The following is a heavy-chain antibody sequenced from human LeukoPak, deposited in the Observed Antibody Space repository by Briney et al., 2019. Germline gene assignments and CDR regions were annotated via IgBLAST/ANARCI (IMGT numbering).Heavy chain of an antibody. CDR3: ARGFQGVRGVYYYYMDV. CDR2: MNPNSGNT. J-gene: IGHJ6*03. Sequence: ASVKVSCKASGYTFTGYYMHWVRQATGQGLEWMGWMNPNSGNTGYAQKFQGRVTMTRNTSISTAYMELSSLRSEDTAVYYCARGFQGVRGVYYYYMDVWGKGTTVTISS. V-gene: IGHV1-8*02. CDR1: GYTFTGYY. D-gene: IGHD3-10*01.